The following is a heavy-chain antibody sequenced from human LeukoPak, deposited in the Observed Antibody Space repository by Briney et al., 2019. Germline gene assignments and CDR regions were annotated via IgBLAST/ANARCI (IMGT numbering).Heavy chain of an antibody. CDR2: IWHDGSCT. CDR3: ARDGQWPKAWFDP. CDR1: GFDFTAYS. D-gene: IGHD6-19*01. V-gene: IGHV3-33*01. Sequence: GGSLRLSCVASGFDFTAYSMHWVRQAPGKGLEWLAIIWHDGSCTYYADSVTGRFTISRDNSKKTVYLQMDSLRAADTAMYYCARDGQWPKAWFDPWGQGSLVTVSS. J-gene: IGHJ5*02.